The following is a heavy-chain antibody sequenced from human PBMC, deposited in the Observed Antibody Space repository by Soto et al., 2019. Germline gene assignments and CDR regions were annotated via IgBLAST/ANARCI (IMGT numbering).Heavy chain of an antibody. Sequence: ASVKVSCKASGYTFTSYGISWVRQAPGQGLEWMGWISAYNGNTNYAQKLQGRVTMTTDTSTSTAYMELRSLRSDDTAVYYCAREYYYGSAYYNWFDPWGQGTLVTVSS. D-gene: IGHD3-10*01. J-gene: IGHJ5*02. CDR2: ISAYNGNT. V-gene: IGHV1-18*01. CDR3: AREYYYGSAYYNWFDP. CDR1: GYTFTSYG.